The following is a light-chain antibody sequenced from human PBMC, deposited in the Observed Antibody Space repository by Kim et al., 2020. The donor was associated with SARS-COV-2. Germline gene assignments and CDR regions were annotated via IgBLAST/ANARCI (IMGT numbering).Light chain of an antibody. V-gene: IGLV3-1*01. CDR2: QDN. CDR3: QTWDSGTVL. Sequence: SYELTQPPSVSVSPGQTASITCSGDKVGDRYACWYQQKPGQSPILVIYQDNKRASGIPARFSGSNSGNTATLTIRGTQAVDEADYYCQTWDSGTVLFGGGTKLTVL. J-gene: IGLJ2*01. CDR1: KVGDRY.